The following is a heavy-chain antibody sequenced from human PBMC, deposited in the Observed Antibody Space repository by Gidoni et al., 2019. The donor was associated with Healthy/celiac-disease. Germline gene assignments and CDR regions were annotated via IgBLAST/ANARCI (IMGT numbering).Heavy chain of an antibody. V-gene: IGHV6-1*01. CDR2: TYYRSKWYN. J-gene: IGHJ6*02. Sequence: SPSRGLEWLGRTYYRSKWYNDYAVSVKSRITINPDTSKNQFSLQLNSVTPEDTAVYYCSRAESGMDVWGQGTTVTVSS. CDR3: SRAESGMDV.